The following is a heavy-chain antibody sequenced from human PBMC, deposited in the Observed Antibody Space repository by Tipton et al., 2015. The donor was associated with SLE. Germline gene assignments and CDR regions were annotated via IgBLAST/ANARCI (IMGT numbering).Heavy chain of an antibody. J-gene: IGHJ4*02. CDR1: DGSISSYY. Sequence: TLSLTCTVSDGSISSYYWSWIRQPPGKGLEWIGYIYYSGSTNYNPSLKSRVTISVDTSKNQFSLKLSSVTAADTAVYYCARGGTAAGTGGIFDYWGQGTLVTVSS. D-gene: IGHD6-13*01. CDR2: IYYSGST. V-gene: IGHV4-59*12. CDR3: ARGGTAAGTGGIFDY.